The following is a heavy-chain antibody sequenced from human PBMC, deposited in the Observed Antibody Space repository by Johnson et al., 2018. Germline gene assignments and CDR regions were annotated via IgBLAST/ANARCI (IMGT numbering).Heavy chain of an antibody. CDR1: GIDFNNAW. CDR3: TKEGRDYSNSVGFYYYGMDV. J-gene: IGHJ6*02. V-gene: IGHV3-15*01. D-gene: IGHD4-11*01. CDR2: IKRKTDGGTA. Sequence: VQLVESGGGLVKPGGSLRLSCAASGIDFNNAWLSWVRQAPGKGLEWVGRIKRKTDGGTADYAAPVKGRFIISRDDSKNTFFLQMNSLKTEDTAVYYGTKEGRDYSNSVGFYYYGMDVWGQWTTVTVSS.